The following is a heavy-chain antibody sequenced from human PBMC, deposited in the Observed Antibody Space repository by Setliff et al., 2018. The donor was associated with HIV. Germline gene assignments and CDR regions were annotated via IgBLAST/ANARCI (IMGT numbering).Heavy chain of an antibody. Sequence: SLILSCVASGFTFNNAWMNWVRQAPGKGLEWLGRIKKSSDGGKTDDASPVEGRFTISRDDSKNTLYLQMNSLKIEDTAVYFCATDNGPSYSMDIWGQGTTVTVSS. CDR1: GFTFNNAW. J-gene: IGHJ6*02. CDR3: ATDNGPSYSMDI. CDR2: IKKSSDGGKT. V-gene: IGHV3-15*01. D-gene: IGHD2-21*01.